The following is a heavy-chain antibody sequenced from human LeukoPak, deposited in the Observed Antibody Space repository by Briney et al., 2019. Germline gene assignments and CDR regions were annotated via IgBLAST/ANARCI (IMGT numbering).Heavy chain of an antibody. CDR3: ARETPDSSGWD. D-gene: IGHD6-19*01. CDR2: ISWNSGSV. Sequence: GGSLRLSCAASGLTFDDYAMHWVRQAPGKGLEWVSGISWNSGSVGYVDSVKGRFTISRDNAKNSLSLQMNSLRAEDTAVYYCARETPDSSGWDWGQGALVTVSS. V-gene: IGHV3-9*01. J-gene: IGHJ4*02. CDR1: GLTFDDYA.